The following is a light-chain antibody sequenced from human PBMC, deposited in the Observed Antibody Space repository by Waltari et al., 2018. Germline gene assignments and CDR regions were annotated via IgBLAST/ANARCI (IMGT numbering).Light chain of an antibody. V-gene: IGKV3-20*01. CDR3: QQYGSLPIT. CDR1: QSVTNNF. J-gene: IGKJ4*01. Sequence: IVLTQSPGTLSLSPGERATLSCWSSQSVTNNFLAWYQQRPGQAPRLLIYHTFNRATGIPDRFSGSGSGTDFTLTISRLEPEDSAVYYCQQYGSLPITFGGGTKVEIK. CDR2: HTF.